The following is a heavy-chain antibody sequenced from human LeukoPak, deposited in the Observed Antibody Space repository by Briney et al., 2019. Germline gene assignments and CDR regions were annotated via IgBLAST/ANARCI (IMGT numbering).Heavy chain of an antibody. Sequence: PGGSLRLSCAASGFTFSSYSMNWVRQAPGKGLERVSYISSSSSTIYYADSVKGRFTISRDNAKNSLYLQMNSLRAEDTAVYYCARGHAMVYYGLDVWGQGTTVTVSS. CDR3: ARGHAMVYYGLDV. D-gene: IGHD5-18*01. CDR2: ISSSSSTI. V-gene: IGHV3-48*04. J-gene: IGHJ6*02. CDR1: GFTFSSYS.